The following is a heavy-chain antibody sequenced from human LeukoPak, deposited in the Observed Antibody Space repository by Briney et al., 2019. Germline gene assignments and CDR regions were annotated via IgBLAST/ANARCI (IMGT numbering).Heavy chain of an antibody. D-gene: IGHD3-16*02. CDR2: ISGSGGST. Sequence: PGGSLRLSCAASGFAFSSYAMSWVRQAPGKGLEWVSAISGSGGSTYYADSVKGRFTISRDNSKNTLYLQMNSLRAEDTAVYYCAKGGDYVWGSYRTTYYFDYWGQGTLVTVSS. V-gene: IGHV3-23*01. J-gene: IGHJ4*02. CDR1: GFAFSSYA. CDR3: AKGGDYVWGSYRTTYYFDY.